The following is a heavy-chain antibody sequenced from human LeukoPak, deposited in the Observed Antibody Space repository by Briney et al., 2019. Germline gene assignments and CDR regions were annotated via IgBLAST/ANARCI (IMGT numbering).Heavy chain of an antibody. Sequence: GGSLRLSCAVSGFTFSNYWMHWVRQGPGEGLAWVSRITNDGSATGYADSVKGRFTISRDNAKEILYLHMDSLSPEDTAVYYCARDASPGYFDLWGRGTLVTVSS. V-gene: IGHV3-74*01. D-gene: IGHD2-15*01. J-gene: IGHJ2*01. CDR1: GFTFSNYW. CDR3: ARDASPGYFDL. CDR2: ITNDGSAT.